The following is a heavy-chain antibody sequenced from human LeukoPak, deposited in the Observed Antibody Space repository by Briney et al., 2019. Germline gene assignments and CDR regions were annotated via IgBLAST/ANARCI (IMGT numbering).Heavy chain of an antibody. Sequence: PSETLSLTCTVSGYSISSGYYWGWIRQPPGKGLEWIGSIYHSGSTYYNPSLKSRVTISVDTSKNQFSLKLSSVTAADTAVYYCARVANNDAFDIWGQGTMVTVSS. J-gene: IGHJ3*02. V-gene: IGHV4-38-2*02. CDR3: ARVANNDAFDI. CDR1: GYSISSGYY. D-gene: IGHD1/OR15-1a*01. CDR2: IYHSGST.